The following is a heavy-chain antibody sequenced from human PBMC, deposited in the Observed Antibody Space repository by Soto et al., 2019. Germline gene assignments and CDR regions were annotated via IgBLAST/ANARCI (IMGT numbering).Heavy chain of an antibody. J-gene: IGHJ5*01. V-gene: IGHV6-1*01. CDR2: TYYRNKWFN. D-gene: IGHD2-8*01. Sequence: QVQLQQSGPGLVEPSQTLSLTCAISGDSVSSNSATWDWIRQSPSSGLEWLGRTYYRNKWFNDYAVSVKSPITINPATSNNQLSLQLSSVTPDDPAVYYCARLIGNSWLDSWGQGTLVTVAS. CDR3: ARLIGNSWLDS. CDR1: GDSVSSNSAT.